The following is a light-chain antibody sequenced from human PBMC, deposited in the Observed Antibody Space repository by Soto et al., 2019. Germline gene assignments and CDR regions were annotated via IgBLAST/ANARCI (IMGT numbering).Light chain of an antibody. CDR2: DAS. CDR1: QSVGTH. J-gene: IGKJ1*01. Sequence: EILLTQSPDTLSVSLGERATLSCRASQSVGTHLAWYQQKPGQAPRLLIFDASKRTTGTPDRFSGSGSGTEFTLTISGLQSDDIAVYYCQQKSEWRTFGQGTKVDI. CDR3: QQKSEWRT. V-gene: IGKV3-15*01.